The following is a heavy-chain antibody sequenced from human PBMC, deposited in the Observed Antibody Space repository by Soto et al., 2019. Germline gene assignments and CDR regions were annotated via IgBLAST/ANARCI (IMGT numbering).Heavy chain of an antibody. CDR3: AHRTVTGWFDP. D-gene: IGHD4-17*01. CDR2: IYWDDDK. Sequence: QITLKESGPPLVKPTQPLTLTCTFSGFSLSTSGVGVGWIRQPPGKALEWLALIYWDDDKRYSPSLKSRLTIPKDTSKNQVVLTMTNMDPVDTATYYCAHRTVTGWFDPWGQGTLVTVSS. J-gene: IGHJ5*02. V-gene: IGHV2-5*02. CDR1: GFSLSTSGVG.